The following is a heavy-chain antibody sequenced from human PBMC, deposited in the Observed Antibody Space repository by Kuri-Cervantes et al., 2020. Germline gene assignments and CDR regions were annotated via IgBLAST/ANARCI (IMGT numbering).Heavy chain of an antibody. CDR1: GGSFSGYY. V-gene: IGHV4-34*01. CDR2: INHSGST. D-gene: IGHD1-1*01. CDR3: ASKRYIRFDY. J-gene: IGHJ4*02. Sequence: SETLSLTCAVYGGSFSGYYWSWIRQPSGKGLEWIGEINHSGSTNYNPSLKSRVTISVDTSKNQFSLKLSSVTAADTAVYYCASKRYIRFDYWGQGTLVTVSS.